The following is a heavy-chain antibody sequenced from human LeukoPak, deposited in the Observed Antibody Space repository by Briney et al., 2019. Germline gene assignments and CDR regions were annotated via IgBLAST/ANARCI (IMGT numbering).Heavy chain of an antibody. V-gene: IGHV3-74*03. CDR3: YGANAEH. Sequence: GGSLRLSCAASGFTFSSYWMHWVRQAPGKGLVWVSGTNTGGSSTMYADSVKGRFTIARDNAKNTLYLQMNSLRAEDTAVYYCYGANAEHWGQGTLVTVSS. CDR1: GFTFSSYW. D-gene: IGHD4-23*01. CDR2: TNTGGSST. J-gene: IGHJ1*01.